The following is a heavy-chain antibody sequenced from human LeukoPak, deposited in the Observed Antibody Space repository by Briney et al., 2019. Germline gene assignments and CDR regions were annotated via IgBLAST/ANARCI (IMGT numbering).Heavy chain of an antibody. V-gene: IGHV1-46*01. CDR1: GYTFTSYY. CDR2: INPSGGST. J-gene: IGHJ2*01. CDR3: AREREIAAAADQNWYFDL. Sequence: GASVKVSCKASGYTFTSYYMHWVRQAPGQGLAWMGIINPSGGSTSYAQKFQGRVTMTRDTSTSTVYMELSSLRSEDTAVYYCAREREIAAAADQNWYFDLWGRGTLVTVSS. D-gene: IGHD6-13*01.